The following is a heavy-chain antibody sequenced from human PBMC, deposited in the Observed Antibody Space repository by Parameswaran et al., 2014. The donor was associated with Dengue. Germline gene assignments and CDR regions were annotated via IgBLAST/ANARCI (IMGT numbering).Heavy chain of an antibody. V-gene: IGHV1-3*01. CDR2: INAGNGNT. J-gene: IGHJ4*02. D-gene: IGHD2-15*01. Sequence: WVRQAPGQRLEWMGWINAGNGNTKYSQKFQGRVTITRDTSAGTAYMELSSLRSEDTAVYYCARLVSGGSPSGTFDYWGQGTLVTVSS. CDR3: ARLVSGGSPSGTFDY.